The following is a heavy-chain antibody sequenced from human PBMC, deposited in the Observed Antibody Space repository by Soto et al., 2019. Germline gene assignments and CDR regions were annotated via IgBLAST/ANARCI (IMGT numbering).Heavy chain of an antibody. J-gene: IGHJ3*02. V-gene: IGHV3-21*01. CDR2: ISSSSSYI. Sequence: GGSLRLSCAASGFTFSSYSMNWVRQAPGKGLEWVSSISSSSSYIYYADSVKGRFTISRDNAKNSLYLQMNSLRAEDTAVYYCARSIVVVTPGHAFDIWGQGTMVTVSS. CDR1: GFTFSSYS. D-gene: IGHD3-22*01. CDR3: ARSIVVVTPGHAFDI.